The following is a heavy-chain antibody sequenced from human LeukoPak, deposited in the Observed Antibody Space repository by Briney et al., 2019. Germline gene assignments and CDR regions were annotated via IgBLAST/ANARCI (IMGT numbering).Heavy chain of an antibody. D-gene: IGHD2-2*02. J-gene: IGHJ6*02. Sequence: SQTLSLTCTVSGGSISSGGYYWSWIRQHPGKGLEWIGYIYYSGSTYYNPSLKGRVTISVDTSKNQFSLKLSSVTAADTAVYYCARGDGVVVPAAIGLSYYYYGMDVWGQGTTVTVSS. V-gene: IGHV4-31*03. CDR2: IYYSGST. CDR3: ARGDGVVVPAAIGLSYYYYGMDV. CDR1: GGSISSGGYY.